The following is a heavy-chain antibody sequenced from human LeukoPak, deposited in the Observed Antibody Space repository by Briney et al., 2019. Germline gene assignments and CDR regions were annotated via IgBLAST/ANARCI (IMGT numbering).Heavy chain of an antibody. CDR2: IYYSGST. J-gene: IGHJ5*02. CDR1: GGSISSGDYY. V-gene: IGHV4-30-4*01. D-gene: IGHD2-15*01. Sequence: PSETLSLTRTVSGGSISSGDYYWSWIRQPPGKGLEWIGYIYYSGSTYYNPSLKSRVTISVDTSKNQFSLKLSSVTAADTAVYYCARDRVYCSGGSCYNWFDPWGQGTLVTVSS. CDR3: ARDRVYCSGGSCYNWFDP.